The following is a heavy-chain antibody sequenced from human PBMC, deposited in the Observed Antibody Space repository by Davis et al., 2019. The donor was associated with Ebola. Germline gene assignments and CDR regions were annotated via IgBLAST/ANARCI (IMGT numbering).Heavy chain of an antibody. CDR2: INAGNGNT. D-gene: IGHD3-3*01. CDR1: GYTFTSYA. J-gene: IGHJ5*02. CDR3: ARVDYDFWSGYYTGSWFDP. V-gene: IGHV1-3*01. Sequence: ASVPVSCKASGYTFTSYAMHWVRQAPGQRLEWMGWINAGNGNTKYSQKFQGRVTITRDTSASTAYMELSSLRSEDTAVYYCARVDYDFWSGYYTGSWFDPWGQGTLVTVSS.